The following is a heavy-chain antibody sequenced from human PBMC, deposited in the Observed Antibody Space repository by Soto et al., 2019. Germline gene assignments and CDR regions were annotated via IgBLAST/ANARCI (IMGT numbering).Heavy chain of an antibody. D-gene: IGHD2-2*01. CDR3: ARAFGSTMPSLF. V-gene: IGHV4-59*01. CDR2: IYYSGST. CDR1: GGYISSYY. J-gene: IGHJ4*02. Sequence: SENLSLTCTVSGGYISSYYWTWIRQPPGKGLEWIGYIYYSGSTNYNPSLKSRVTMSIDTSKNQFSLKLSSVTAADTAVYYCARAFGSTMPSLFWGQGPLATVS.